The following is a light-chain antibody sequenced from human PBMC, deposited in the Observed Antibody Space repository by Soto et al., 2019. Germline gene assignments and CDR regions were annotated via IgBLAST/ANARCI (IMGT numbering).Light chain of an antibody. CDR3: MQGAHWPPGTNRAYT. Sequence: DVVMTQAALSLPVTLGQPASISCRSSQSLVYSDGNTYLTWFQQRPGLSPRRLIYKVSNRDSGVPDRFSGSGSGTDFTLKISRVEAEDVGVYYCMQGAHWPPGTNRAYTFGQGTKLEIK. V-gene: IGKV2-30*01. CDR1: QSLVYSDGNTY. CDR2: KVS. J-gene: IGKJ2*01.